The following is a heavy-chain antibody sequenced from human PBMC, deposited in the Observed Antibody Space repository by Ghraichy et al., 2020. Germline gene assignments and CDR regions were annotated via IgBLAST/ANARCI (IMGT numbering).Heavy chain of an antibody. V-gene: IGHV4-59*01. Sequence: SETLSLTCSVSGGSINNYYWNWIRQPPGEGLEWIGNIYYSGSTIYNPSLKSRVTISLDTSKNQFSLTLTSVTAADTAVYYCARGLPTAYGSGTYYNPFDYWGQVTLVTVSS. J-gene: IGHJ4*02. CDR1: GGSINNYY. CDR2: IYYSGST. D-gene: IGHD3-10*01. CDR3: ARGLPTAYGSGTYYNPFDY.